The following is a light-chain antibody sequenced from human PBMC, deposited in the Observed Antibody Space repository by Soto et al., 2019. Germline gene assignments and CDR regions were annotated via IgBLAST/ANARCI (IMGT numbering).Light chain of an antibody. Sequence: DIQMTQSPSSLSASVGDRVTITCRASQRISGFLNWYQQKPGKAPKVLIYAASSLHGGVPSRFTGSGSGTDCTLTISSLQPEDFATYYCQQSYSRPCTFGQGTKVEIK. CDR3: QQSYSRPCT. J-gene: IGKJ1*01. CDR2: AAS. V-gene: IGKV1-39*01. CDR1: QRISGF.